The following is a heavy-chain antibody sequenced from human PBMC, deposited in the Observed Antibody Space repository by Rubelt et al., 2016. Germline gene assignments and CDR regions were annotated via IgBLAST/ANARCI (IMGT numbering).Heavy chain of an antibody. CDR3: AREGREEEMANAFDI. V-gene: IGHV3-30*01. Sequence: ADSVKGRFTISRDNSKNTLYLQMNSLRAEDTAVYYCAREGREEEMANAFDIWGQGTMVTVSS. D-gene: IGHD5-24*01. J-gene: IGHJ3*02.